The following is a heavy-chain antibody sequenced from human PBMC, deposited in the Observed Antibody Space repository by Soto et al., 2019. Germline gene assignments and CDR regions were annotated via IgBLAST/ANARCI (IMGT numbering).Heavy chain of an antibody. CDR1: GFTFGDYA. J-gene: IGHJ4*02. CDR3: TRGGGMVGGVMMRQTRSDY. V-gene: IGHV3-49*05. CDR2: IRRKGYGGTT. D-gene: IGHD3-10*01. Sequence: EVQLVESGGGFVKPGRSLRLSCTASGFTFGDYAMSWFRQAPGNGLEWVGFIRRKGYGGTTEYATSVKGRFTISRDDSKSIAYLQMNSLKTEDTAVYYCTRGGGMVGGVMMRQTRSDYWGQGTLVTVSS.